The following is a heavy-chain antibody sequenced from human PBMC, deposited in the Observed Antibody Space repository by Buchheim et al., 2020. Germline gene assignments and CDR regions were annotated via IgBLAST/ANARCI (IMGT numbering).Heavy chain of an antibody. CDR3: ARVWRYCTNGVCYDWFDP. D-gene: IGHD2-8*01. J-gene: IGHJ5*02. V-gene: IGHV4-30-4*01. CDR1: GGSISSGDYY. Sequence: QVQLQESGPGLVKPSQTLSLTCTVSGGSISSGDYYWSWIRQPPGKGLEWIGYIYYSGSNYYNPSLKSRVTISVDTSKNQFSLKLSSVTAADTAVYYCARVWRYCTNGVCYDWFDPWGQGTL. CDR2: IYYSGSN.